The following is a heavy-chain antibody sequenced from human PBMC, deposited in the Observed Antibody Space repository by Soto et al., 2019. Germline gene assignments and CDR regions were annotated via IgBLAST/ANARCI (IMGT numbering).Heavy chain of an antibody. Sequence: ASVKVSCKASGYTFTGYYMHWVRQAPGQGLEWMGWINPNSGGTNYAQKFQGWVTMTRDTSISTAYMELSRLGSDDTAVYYCARASSIAARPYYYGMDVWGQGTTVTVSS. V-gene: IGHV1-2*04. J-gene: IGHJ6*02. CDR3: ARASSIAARPYYYGMDV. CDR2: INPNSGGT. D-gene: IGHD6-6*01. CDR1: GYTFTGYY.